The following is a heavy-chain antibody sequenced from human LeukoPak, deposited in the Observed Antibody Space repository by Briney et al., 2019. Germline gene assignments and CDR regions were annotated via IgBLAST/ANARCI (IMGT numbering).Heavy chain of an antibody. D-gene: IGHD1-26*01. CDR3: AREPHAWYSGTFKPNNDPFDI. CDR1: GYTFTSYY. J-gene: IGHJ3*02. CDR2: INPSGGST. Sequence: ASVKVSWKASGYTFTSYYMHWVRQAPGQGLEWMGIINPSGGSTSYAQKFQGRVTMTRDTSTSTVYMELSSLRSEDTAVYYCAREPHAWYSGTFKPNNDPFDIWGQGTMVTVSS. V-gene: IGHV1-46*01.